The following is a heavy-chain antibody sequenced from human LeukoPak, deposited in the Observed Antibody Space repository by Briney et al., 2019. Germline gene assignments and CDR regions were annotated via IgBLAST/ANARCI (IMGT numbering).Heavy chain of an antibody. CDR2: IHPDDSNT. D-gene: IGHD2-2*01. Sequence: GESLKISCKGSGYKFTNYWIVWVRQMPGKGLEWMGIIHPDDSNTRYSPSFQGQVTISVDKSFSTAYLQWNSLKASDTAMYYCALQPGYCSSASCSHFDFWGQGTLVTVSS. J-gene: IGHJ4*02. V-gene: IGHV5-51*01. CDR1: GYKFTNYW. CDR3: ALQPGYCSSASCSHFDF.